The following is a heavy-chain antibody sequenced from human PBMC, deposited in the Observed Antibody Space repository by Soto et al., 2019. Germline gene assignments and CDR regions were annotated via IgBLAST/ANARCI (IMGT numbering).Heavy chain of an antibody. D-gene: IGHD3-16*01. V-gene: IGHV5-51*01. Sequence: PGVSHRNPWKVAGDRCTDYWIGRISQMPGKGLEWMGVIYPGDSDTRYGPSFQGQVTISVDKSISTAYLQWSSLKASDSATYYCARQKDDIRASYDAMDVLGQGTTVTVSS. CDR3: ARQKDDIRASYDAMDV. CDR1: GDRCTDYW. CDR2: IYPGDSDT. J-gene: IGHJ6*02.